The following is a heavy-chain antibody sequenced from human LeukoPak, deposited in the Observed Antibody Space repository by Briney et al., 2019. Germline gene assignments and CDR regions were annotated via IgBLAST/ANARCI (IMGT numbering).Heavy chain of an antibody. CDR1: GGSLSSHY. D-gene: IGHD6-19*01. CDR3: ARDRSSGWEWFDP. Sequence: PSETLSLTCTVSGGSLSSHYWSWIRQTPGKGLEWIGYIYYSGSTNYNPSLKSRVTISVDTSKNQFSLKLSSVTAADTAVYYCARDRSSGWEWFDPWGQGTLVTVSS. CDR2: IYYSGST. J-gene: IGHJ5*02. V-gene: IGHV4-59*11.